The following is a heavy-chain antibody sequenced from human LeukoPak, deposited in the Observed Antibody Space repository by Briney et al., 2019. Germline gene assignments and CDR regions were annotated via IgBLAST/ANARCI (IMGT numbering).Heavy chain of an antibody. J-gene: IGHJ4*02. Sequence: PSETLSLTCTVSGGSISSSSYYWGWIRQPPGKGLGWIGSIYYSGSTYYNPSLKSRVTISVDTSKNQFSLKLSSVTAADTAVYYCARKATYYDFWGGYPEYWGQGTLVTVSS. V-gene: IGHV4-39*01. CDR3: ARKATYYDFWGGYPEY. CDR2: IYYSGST. CDR1: GGSISSSSYY. D-gene: IGHD3-3*01.